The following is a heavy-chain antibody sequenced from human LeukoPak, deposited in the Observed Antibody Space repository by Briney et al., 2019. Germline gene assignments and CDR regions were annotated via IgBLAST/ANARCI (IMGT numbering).Heavy chain of an antibody. Sequence: GGSLRLSCAASEFTFRSFNMVWVRQAPGKGLEWVTSISTDSKFKYYSDSVTGRFTISRDNAENSLSLQMNSLRVDDTATYYCVRGPRSHRSDLTKWYFDLWGRGTLVSVSS. J-gene: IGHJ2*01. CDR3: VRGPRSHRSDLTKWYFDL. CDR1: EFTFRSFN. CDR2: ISTDSKFK. V-gene: IGHV3-21*01.